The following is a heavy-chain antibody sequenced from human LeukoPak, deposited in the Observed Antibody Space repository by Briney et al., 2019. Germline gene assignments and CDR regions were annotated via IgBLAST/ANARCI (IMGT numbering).Heavy chain of an antibody. J-gene: IGHJ4*02. CDR2: INHSGST. D-gene: IGHD1-26*01. CDR1: GGSFSGYY. Sequence: PSETLSLTCAVYGGSFSGYYCSWIRQPPGKGLEWIGEINHSGSTNYNPSLKSRVTISVDTSKNQFSLKLSSVTAADTAVYYCAMVVGARRTGVSYWGQGTLVTVSS. V-gene: IGHV4-34*01. CDR3: AMVVGARRTGVSY.